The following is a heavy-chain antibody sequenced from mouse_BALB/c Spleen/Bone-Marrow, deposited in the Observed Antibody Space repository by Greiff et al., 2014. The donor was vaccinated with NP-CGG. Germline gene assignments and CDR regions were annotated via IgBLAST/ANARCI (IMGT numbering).Heavy chain of an antibody. CDR1: GYTFTSYW. CDR3: ARGFPFDC. V-gene: IGHV1-87*01. Sequence: QVHVKQSGAELARPGASVKLSCKASGYTFTSYWMQWVKQRPGQGLEWIGAIYPGDGDTRYTRKFKGKATLTADKSSSTAYVQLSSLASEDSAVYYCARGFPFDCWGQGTTLTVSS. J-gene: IGHJ2*01. CDR2: IYPGDGDT.